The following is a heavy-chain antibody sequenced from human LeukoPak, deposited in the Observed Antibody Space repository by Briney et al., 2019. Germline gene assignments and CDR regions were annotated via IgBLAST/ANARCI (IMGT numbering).Heavy chain of an antibody. V-gene: IGHV3-21*04. Sequence: GGSLRLSCAASGFTFSSYSMNWVRQAPGEGLEWVLSISSSSSYIYYADSVKGRFTISRDNAKNSLYLQLTGLRAEDTAVYYCAKDNARYSSEYYFDHWGQGTLVTVSS. CDR1: GFTFSSYS. CDR2: ISSSSSYI. CDR3: AKDNARYSSEYYFDH. D-gene: IGHD6-19*01. J-gene: IGHJ4*02.